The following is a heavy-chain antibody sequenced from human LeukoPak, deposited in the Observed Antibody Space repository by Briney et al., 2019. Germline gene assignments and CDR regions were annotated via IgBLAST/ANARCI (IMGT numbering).Heavy chain of an antibody. V-gene: IGHV1-69*04. CDR1: GGTFSSYA. D-gene: IGHD2-15*01. J-gene: IGHJ4*02. Sequence: ASVTVSCKASGGTFSSYAISWVRQAPGQGLEWMGRIIPILGIANYAQKFQGRVTITADKSTSTAYMELSSLRSEDTAVYYCARVSPGDYCSGGSCPLVYWGQGTLVTVSS. CDR2: IIPILGIA. CDR3: ARVSPGDYCSGGSCPLVY.